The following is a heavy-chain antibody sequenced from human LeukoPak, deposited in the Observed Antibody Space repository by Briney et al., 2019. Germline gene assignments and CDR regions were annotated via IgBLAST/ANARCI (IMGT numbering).Heavy chain of an antibody. CDR3: ATDMLGYCTSTSCDDY. J-gene: IGHJ4*02. D-gene: IGHD2-2*01. CDR1: GCTFSNYA. Sequence: PVGSLRLSCAASGCTFSNYAMSWVRQAPGKGREWGSTISGSGGSTYFSDSVKGRFIISRDNSENTLCLHINSLRADDTAVFYCATDMLGYCTSTSCDDYWGQGILVTVPS. CDR2: ISGSGGST. V-gene: IGHV3-23*01.